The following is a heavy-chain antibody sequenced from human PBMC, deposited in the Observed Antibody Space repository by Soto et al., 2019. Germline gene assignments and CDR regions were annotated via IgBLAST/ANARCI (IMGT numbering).Heavy chain of an antibody. V-gene: IGHV4-4*07. CDR3: VRDGTKTLRDWFDP. J-gene: IGHJ5*02. CDR1: GACVSGFY. D-gene: IGHD1-1*01. CDR2: IYATGTT. Sequence: PTDTLSITCTVSGACVSGFYWSCITKSAGKGLEWIGRIYATGTTDYNPSLKSRVMMSVDTSKKQFSLKLRSVTAADTAVYYCVRDGTKTLRDWFDPWGQGISVTVS.